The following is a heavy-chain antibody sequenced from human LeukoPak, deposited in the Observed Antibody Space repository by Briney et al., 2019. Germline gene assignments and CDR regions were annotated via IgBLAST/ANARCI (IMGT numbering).Heavy chain of an antibody. J-gene: IGHJ5*02. CDR1: GATLNICHA. Sequence: GTSVTVSCKAFGATLNICHAIIWARQAPGQGLQWMGRMIPFLGEVNYAQNFQGRVSFTADRSTATMYMELKRLRLDDTAIYYCSPCGHAYDWFGPWGQGTLVTVSA. CDR2: MIPFLGEV. V-gene: IGHV1-69*04. CDR3: SPCGHAYDWFGP. D-gene: IGHD5-12*01.